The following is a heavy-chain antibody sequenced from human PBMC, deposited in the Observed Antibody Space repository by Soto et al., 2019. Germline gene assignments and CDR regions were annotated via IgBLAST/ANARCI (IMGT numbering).Heavy chain of an antibody. CDR2: IYHSGST. Sequence: SETLSLTCAVSGGSISSGGYSWSWIRQPPGKGLEWIGYIYHSGSTYYNPSLKSRVTISVDRSKNQFSLKLSSVTAADTAVYYCARGLGGDYFDYWGQGTLVTVSS. CDR3: ARGLGGDYFDY. V-gene: IGHV4-30-2*01. J-gene: IGHJ4*02. D-gene: IGHD2-15*01. CDR1: GGSISSGGYS.